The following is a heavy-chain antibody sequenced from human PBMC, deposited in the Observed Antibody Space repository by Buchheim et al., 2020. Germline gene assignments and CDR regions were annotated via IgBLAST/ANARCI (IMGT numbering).Heavy chain of an antibody. Sequence: QVQLVQSGAEVKKPGSSVKVSCKASGGTFSSYTISWVRQAPGQGLEWMGRIIPILGIANYAQKFQGRVTITADKSTSTAYMELSSLRSEDTAVYYCARDNPVPIVVVPAAIRAYYYYYGMDVWGQGTT. CDR3: ARDNPVPIVVVPAAIRAYYYYYGMDV. D-gene: IGHD2-2*02. CDR1: GGTFSSYT. J-gene: IGHJ6*02. V-gene: IGHV1-69*08. CDR2: IIPILGIA.